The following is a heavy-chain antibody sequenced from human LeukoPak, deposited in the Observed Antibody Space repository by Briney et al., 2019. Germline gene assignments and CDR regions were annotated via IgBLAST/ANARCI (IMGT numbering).Heavy chain of an antibody. J-gene: IGHJ4*02. CDR2: ISAYNGNT. D-gene: IGHD6-19*01. V-gene: IGHV1-18*01. Sequence: GASVKVSCKASGYTFTRYGISWVRQAPGHGLEWMGWISAYNGNTNYAQKLQGRVTMTTDTSTSTAYMELRSLRSDDTAVYYCARAIAVAGRLEFDYWGQGTLVTVSS. CDR3: ARAIAVAGRLEFDY. CDR1: GYTFTRYG.